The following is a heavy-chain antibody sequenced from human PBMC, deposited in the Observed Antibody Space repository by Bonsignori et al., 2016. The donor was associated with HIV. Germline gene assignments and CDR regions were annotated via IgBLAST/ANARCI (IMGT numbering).Heavy chain of an antibody. CDR3: ARDLSPTTLVTTFDY. V-gene: IGHV3-7*01. D-gene: IGHD4-17*01. J-gene: IGHJ4*01. Sequence: EVQLVESGGALVQPGGSLTISCAASGFSFSSYWMAWARRAPGKGLEWVASIMHDGSEKSYLDSVKGRFTISRDNAKKALSLQMKSLRVDDTAIYYCARDLSPTTLVTTFDY. CDR1: GFSFSSYW. CDR2: IMHDGSEK.